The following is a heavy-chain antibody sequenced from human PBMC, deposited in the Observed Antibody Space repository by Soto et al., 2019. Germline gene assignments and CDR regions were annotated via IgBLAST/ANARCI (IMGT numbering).Heavy chain of an antibody. CDR3: ASLGRHG. CDR1: GFTFSDSW. Sequence: PGGSLSLSCAAAGFTFSDSWMDWVRQAPGKGPEWVANIKQDGSEKNYVDSVKGRFTISRDNAKNSLYLQMNSLRAEDTAVYYCASLGRHGWGQGTTVTVSS. J-gene: IGHJ6*02. V-gene: IGHV3-7*01. CDR2: IKQDGSEK. D-gene: IGHD3-16*01.